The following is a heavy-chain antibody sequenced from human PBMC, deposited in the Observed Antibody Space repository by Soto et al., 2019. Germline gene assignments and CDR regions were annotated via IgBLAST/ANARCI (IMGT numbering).Heavy chain of an antibody. Sequence: ASVKVSCKVSGYTLTELSMHWVRQAPGKGLEWMGGFDPEDGETIYAQKFQGRVTMTEDTSTDTAYMELSSLRSEDTAVYYCATGKRYQLLIGYWGQGTLVTVSS. CDR2: FDPEDGET. D-gene: IGHD2-2*01. CDR1: GYTLTELS. V-gene: IGHV1-24*01. CDR3: ATGKRYQLLIGY. J-gene: IGHJ4*02.